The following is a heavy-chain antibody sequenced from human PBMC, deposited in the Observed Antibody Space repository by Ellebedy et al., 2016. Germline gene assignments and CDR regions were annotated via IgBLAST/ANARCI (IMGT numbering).Heavy chain of an antibody. CDR1: GGSVSSDY. CDR2: VFHTGTT. D-gene: IGHD6-19*01. Sequence: SETLSLTCNVSGGSVSSDYWNWIRRPPGKGLEWIGYVFHTGTTNYNPSLKSRVTMSVDTSKSQFSLRLTSVTAADTAVYYCAKWYGGWYAFEVWGQGTMVTVSS. J-gene: IGHJ3*01. CDR3: AKWYGGWYAFEV. V-gene: IGHV4-59*02.